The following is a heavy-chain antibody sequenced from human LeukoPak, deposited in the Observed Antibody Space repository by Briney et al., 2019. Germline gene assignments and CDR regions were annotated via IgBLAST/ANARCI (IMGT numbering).Heavy chain of an antibody. J-gene: IGHJ5*02. CDR3: ARDWHILSGRNCFDP. V-gene: IGHV1-18*01. Sequence: ASVKVSCTASGYTFTSYGISWVRQAPGQGLDWMGWVSSYNGDTNYAQKFQGRGTMTADTSTSTAYMELRSLISDDTAMYYCARDWHILSGRNCFDPWGQGTLVIVSS. CDR1: GYTFTSYG. CDR2: VSSYNGDT. D-gene: IGHD3-9*01.